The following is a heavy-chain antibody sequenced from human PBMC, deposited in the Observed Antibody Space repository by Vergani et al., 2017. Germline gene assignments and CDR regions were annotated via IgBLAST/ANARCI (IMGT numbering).Heavy chain of an antibody. D-gene: IGHD3-3*01. Sequence: QLVESGGDLVQPGGSLRLSCAVSGFTVSSHYMSWVRQAPGKGLEWVSVIFSGGYTYYADSVKGRFTISRADSKNSLYLQMNSLRAEDTAVYYCASQYYDFWSGRDWGQGTLVTVSS. CDR1: GFTVSSHY. CDR2: IFSGGYT. J-gene: IGHJ1*01. V-gene: IGHV3-66*04. CDR3: ASQYYDFWSGRD.